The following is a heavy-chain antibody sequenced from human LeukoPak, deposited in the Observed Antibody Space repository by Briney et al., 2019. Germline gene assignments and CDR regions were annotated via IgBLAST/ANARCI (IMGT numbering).Heavy chain of an antibody. Sequence: SETLSLTCAVYGGSFSGYYWSWIRQPPGKGLEWIGEINHSGSTNYNPSLKSRVTISVDTSKNQFSLKLSSVTAADTAVYYCARTSYYQTTFDYWGQGTLVTVSS. CDR1: GGSFSGYY. CDR2: INHSGST. CDR3: ARTSYYQTTFDY. D-gene: IGHD2-2*01. V-gene: IGHV4-34*01. J-gene: IGHJ4*02.